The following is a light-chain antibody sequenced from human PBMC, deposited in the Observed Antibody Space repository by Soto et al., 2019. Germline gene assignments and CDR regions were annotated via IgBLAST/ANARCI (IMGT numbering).Light chain of an antibody. CDR3: QHYSNWPPT. V-gene: IGKV3-15*01. CDR1: QTVHRN. CDR2: YAS. Sequence: EVVMTQSPATLSVSPGERATLSCRASQTVHRNLAWYQQKPGQAPSLLISYASTRATGIPARFSGSGSGTEFTLTIGSLQSEDSGVYYCQHYSNWPPTFGPGTKVEIK. J-gene: IGKJ3*01.